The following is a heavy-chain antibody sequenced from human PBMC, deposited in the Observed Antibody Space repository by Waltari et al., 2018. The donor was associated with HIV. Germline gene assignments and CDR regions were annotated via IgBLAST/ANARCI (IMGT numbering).Heavy chain of an antibody. CDR2: IKTSADGGTR. CDR1: GSISGPSY. D-gene: IGHD3-10*01. V-gene: IGHV3-15*02. Sequence: LEQSGGASVKSGASLRLSCKPSGSISGPSYMSWVRQGPGKGLEWVGRIKTSADGGTREYTPSMRGKFTISRDDSKETVYLQMENLKAEDTGVYFCVRDVIPPYWFFSLDVWGPGTTVTVSS. CDR3: VRDVIPPYWFFSLDV. J-gene: IGHJ6*02.